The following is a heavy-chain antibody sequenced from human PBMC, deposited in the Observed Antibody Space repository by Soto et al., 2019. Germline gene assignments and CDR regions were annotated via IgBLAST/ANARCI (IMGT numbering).Heavy chain of an antibody. CDR3: ARAINDFWSGFSYYFDY. CDR1: GDSISSGGYY. J-gene: IGHJ4*02. CDR2: MYYSGIA. V-gene: IGHV4-31*03. D-gene: IGHD3-3*01. Sequence: SETLSLTCTVSGDSISSGGYYWTWVRQHPGKGLEWIGYMYYSGIAYYNPSLKSRVNISADTSKNQFSLRLSSVTAADTAVYYCARAINDFWSGFSYYFDYWGQGTLVTVSS.